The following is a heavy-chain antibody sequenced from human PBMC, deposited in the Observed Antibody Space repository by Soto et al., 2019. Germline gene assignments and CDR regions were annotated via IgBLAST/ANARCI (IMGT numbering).Heavy chain of an antibody. D-gene: IGHD6-6*01. CDR2: INWNGARI. Sequence: EMQLVESGGGLVQPGRSLRLSCAASGFTFDDYAMFWVRQAPGKGLEWVSSINWNGARIAYADSVKGRFTISGDTADNSLFLQMTSLRDADPAFYYCAKGPYSTSSGGWFDPWGQGALVTVSS. CDR3: AKGPYSTSSGGWFDP. J-gene: IGHJ5*02. V-gene: IGHV3-9*01. CDR1: GFTFDDYA.